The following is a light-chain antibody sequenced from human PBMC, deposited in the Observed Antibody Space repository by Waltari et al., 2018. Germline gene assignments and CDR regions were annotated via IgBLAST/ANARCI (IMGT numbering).Light chain of an antibody. CDR2: DAS. CDR3: QQRSDWPPT. CDR1: QSVSRY. Sequence: EVVLTQSPATQSLSPGERATLSCRASQSVSRYLAWYQQKPGQAPRLLINDASDRATGIPVRFSGSGSGTVFTLTISSLEPEDFAVYYCQQRSDWPPTFGGGTKVEI. J-gene: IGKJ4*01. V-gene: IGKV3-11*01.